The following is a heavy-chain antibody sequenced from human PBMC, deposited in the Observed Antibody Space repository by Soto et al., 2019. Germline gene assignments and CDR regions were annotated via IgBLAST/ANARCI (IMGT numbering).Heavy chain of an antibody. J-gene: IGHJ6*02. CDR1: GGSFSGYY. CDR2: INHSGST. D-gene: IGHD2-2*01. CDR3: ARHIVVVPAAIWMDYYYGMDV. V-gene: IGHV4-34*01. Sequence: SETLSLTCAVYGGSFSGYYWSWIRQPPGKGLEWIGEINHSGSTNYNPSLKSRVTISVDTSKNQFSLKLSSVTAADTAVYYCARHIVVVPAAIWMDYYYGMDVWGQGTTVTVSS.